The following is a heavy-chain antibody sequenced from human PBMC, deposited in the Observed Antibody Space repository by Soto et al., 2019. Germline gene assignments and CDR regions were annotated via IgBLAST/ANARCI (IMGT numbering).Heavy chain of an antibody. CDR3: ASSSWYGGFDP. D-gene: IGHD6-13*01. J-gene: IGHJ5*02. V-gene: IGHV4-61*01. CDR1: GGSVSSGSYY. CDR2: IYYSGST. Sequence: SETLSLTCTVPGGSVSSGSYYWSWIRQPPGKGLEWVGYIYYSGSTNYNPSLKSRVTISVDTSKNQFSLRLSSVTAADTAVYYCASSSWYGGFDPWGQGTLVTVSS.